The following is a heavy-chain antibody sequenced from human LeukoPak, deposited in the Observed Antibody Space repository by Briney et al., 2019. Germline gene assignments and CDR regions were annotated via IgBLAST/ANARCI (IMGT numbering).Heavy chain of an antibody. CDR3: AKDSEGVAGTGFDY. D-gene: IGHD6-19*01. V-gene: IGHV3-21*04. CDR2: ISSSSSYI. Sequence: GGSLRLSCAASGFTFSSYSMNWVRQAPGKGLEWVSSISSSSSYIYYADSVKGRFTISRDNSKNSLYLQMNSLRTEDTALYYCAKDSEGVAGTGFDYWGQGTLVTVSS. CDR1: GFTFSSYS. J-gene: IGHJ4*02.